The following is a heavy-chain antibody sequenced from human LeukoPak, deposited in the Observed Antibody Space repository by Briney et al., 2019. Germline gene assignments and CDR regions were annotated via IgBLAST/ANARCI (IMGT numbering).Heavy chain of an antibody. CDR2: ISSSGSTI. CDR3: ARATQWSRDAFDI. Sequence: GGSLRLSCAASGFTVSNNYRSWIRQAPGKGLEWVSYISSSGSTIYYADSVKGRFTISRDNAKNSLYLQMNSLRAEDTAVYYCARATQWSRDAFDIWGQGTMVTVSS. V-gene: IGHV3-11*04. D-gene: IGHD2-15*01. J-gene: IGHJ3*02. CDR1: GFTVSNNY.